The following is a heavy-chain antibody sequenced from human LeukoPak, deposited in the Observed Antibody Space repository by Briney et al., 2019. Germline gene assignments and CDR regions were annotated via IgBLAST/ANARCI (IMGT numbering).Heavy chain of an antibody. V-gene: IGHV4-59*08. Sequence: SETLSLTCTVSGGSISSYYWSWIRQPPGKGLEWIGYIYHTGNTNSNPSLKSRVTISLDTSKNQFSLKLSSVTAADTAVYYCARSALDWFDPWGQGTLVTVSS. CDR2: IYHTGNT. J-gene: IGHJ5*02. CDR3: ARSALDWFDP. CDR1: GGSISSYY.